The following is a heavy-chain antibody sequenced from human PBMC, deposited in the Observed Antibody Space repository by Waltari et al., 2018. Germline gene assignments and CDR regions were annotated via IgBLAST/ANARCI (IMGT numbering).Heavy chain of an antibody. D-gene: IGHD5-12*01. CDR1: GGSLSRGSFY. V-gene: IGHV4-39*01. CDR2: IYYSGST. CDR3: ARHWKKSGYRFDP. Sequence: QLQLQESGPGLVRPSGTLSLTCSVAGGSLSRGSFYWGWIRQSPGKGLEWIGGIYYSGSTDYNSNLKSRVTISGDTSKNQFSLKLSSVTAADTAVYYCARHWKKSGYRFDPWGQGTLVTVSS. J-gene: IGHJ5*02.